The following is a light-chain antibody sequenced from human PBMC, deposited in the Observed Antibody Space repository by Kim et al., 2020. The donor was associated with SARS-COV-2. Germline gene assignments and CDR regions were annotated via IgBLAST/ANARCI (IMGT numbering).Light chain of an antibody. CDR2: YDS. CDR1: NIGSKS. J-gene: IGLJ3*02. V-gene: IGLV3-21*04. Sequence: APGKTARITCGGNNIGSKSVHWYQQKPGQAPVLVIYYDSDRPSGIPERFSGSNSGNTATLTISRVEAGYEADYYCQVWDSSSDHPVFGGGTKLTVL. CDR3: QVWDSSSDHPV.